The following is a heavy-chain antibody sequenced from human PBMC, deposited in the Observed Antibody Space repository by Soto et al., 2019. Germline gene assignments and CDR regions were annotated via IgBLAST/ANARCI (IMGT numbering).Heavy chain of an antibody. V-gene: IGHV3-23*01. D-gene: IGHD6-19*01. CDR2: ISGSGGST. CDR1: GFTFSSYA. Sequence: PVGSLRLSCAASGFTFSSYAMSWVRQAPGKGLEWVSAISGSGGSTYYADSVKGRFTISRDNSKNTLYLQMNSLRAEDTAVYYCAGGIAVAGTSHYYYGMDVWGQGTTVTVSS. CDR3: AGGIAVAGTSHYYYGMDV. J-gene: IGHJ6*02.